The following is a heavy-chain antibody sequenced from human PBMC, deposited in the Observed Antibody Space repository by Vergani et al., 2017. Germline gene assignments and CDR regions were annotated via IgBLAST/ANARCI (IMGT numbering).Heavy chain of an antibody. CDR1: GFTFSSYG. CDR3: ARGVTMVRRYYYYGMDV. CDR2: ISYDGSNK. Sequence: QVQLVESGGGVVQPGRSLRLSCAASGFTFSSYGMHWVRQAPGKGLEWVAVISYDGSNKYYADSVKGRFTISRDNSKNTLYLQMNSLRAEDTAVYYCARGVTMVRRYYYYGMDVWGQGTTVTVSS. J-gene: IGHJ6*02. V-gene: IGHV3-30*03. D-gene: IGHD3-10*01.